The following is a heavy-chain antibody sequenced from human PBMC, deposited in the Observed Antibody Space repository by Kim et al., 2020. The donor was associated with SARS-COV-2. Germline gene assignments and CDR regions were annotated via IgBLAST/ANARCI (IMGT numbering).Heavy chain of an antibody. D-gene: IGHD6-25*01. Sequence: SETLSLTCTVSGGSLSSSSKYWAWIRQHPGKGLEWIGSIYYSGNSYYNPSLRSRVSISLHTSKNQFSLKLTSVTAADTAVYYCARGQRLNFWCQAVFD. CDR2: IYYSGNS. V-gene: IGHV4-39*07. CDR1: GGSLSSSSKY. J-gene: IGHJ4*01. CDR3: ARGQRLNFWCQAVFD.